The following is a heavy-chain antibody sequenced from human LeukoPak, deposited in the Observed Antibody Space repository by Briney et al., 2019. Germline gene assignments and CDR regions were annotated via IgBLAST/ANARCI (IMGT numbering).Heavy chain of an antibody. J-gene: IGHJ6*04. D-gene: IGHD1-26*01. Sequence: PGRSLGLSRAASGFTFSSYGMHWVRQAPGKGLEWVAVIWYDGSNKYYADSVKGRFTISRDNSKNTLYLQMNSLRAEDTAVYYCARDKGDLPSYYYYYGMDVWGKGTTVTVSS. CDR2: IWYDGSNK. CDR3: ARDKGDLPSYYYYYGMDV. CDR1: GFTFSSYG. V-gene: IGHV3-33*01.